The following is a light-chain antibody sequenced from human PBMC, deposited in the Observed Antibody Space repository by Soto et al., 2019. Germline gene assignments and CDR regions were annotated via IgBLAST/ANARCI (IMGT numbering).Light chain of an antibody. Sequence: IQMTQSPSTLSASIGDRVTITCRASQTISTWLAWYQQKPGKAPNLLMYGASTLRSGVPSRFSGSGHGTEFTLNMSSMQPDDFATYFRQQYASYYIFGQGTRREIK. CDR2: GAS. CDR1: QTISTW. CDR3: QQYASYYI. V-gene: IGKV1-5*01. J-gene: IGKJ5*01.